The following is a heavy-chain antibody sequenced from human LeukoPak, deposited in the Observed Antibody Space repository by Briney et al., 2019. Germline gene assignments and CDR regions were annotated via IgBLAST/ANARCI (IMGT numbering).Heavy chain of an antibody. CDR2: IRSKAYGGTT. CDR3: TREGDSGWPPDY. D-gene: IGHD5-12*01. CDR1: GFNFSDYG. V-gene: IGHV3-49*04. Sequence: GGSLRLSCTASGFNFSDYGMSSVRQAPGRGLGWVGFIRSKAYGGTTEYAASVKGRFTISRDDSKSIAYLQMNSLKTEDTAVYYCTREGDSGWPPDYWGQGTLVTVSS. J-gene: IGHJ4*02.